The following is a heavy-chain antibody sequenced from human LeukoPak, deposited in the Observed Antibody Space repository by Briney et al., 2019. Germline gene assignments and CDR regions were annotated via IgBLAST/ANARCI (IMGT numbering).Heavy chain of an antibody. CDR2: ISSSSSHI. Sequence: PGGSLRLSCAASGFTFRGFSMNWVRQAPGKGLEWVSSISSSSSHIYYADSVRGRFTISRDNARNSLYLQMNSLRAEDTAVYYCAREGEQLAFDYWGQGTLVTVSS. D-gene: IGHD6-6*01. CDR1: GFTFRGFS. V-gene: IGHV3-21*01. J-gene: IGHJ4*02. CDR3: AREGEQLAFDY.